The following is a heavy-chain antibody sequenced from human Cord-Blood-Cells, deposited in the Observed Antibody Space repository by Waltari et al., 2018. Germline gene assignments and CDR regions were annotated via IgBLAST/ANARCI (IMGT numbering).Heavy chain of an antibody. CDR1: GYSISSGYY. CDR2: IYHSGST. D-gene: IGHD3-10*01. Sequence: QVQLQESGPGLVKPSETLSLTCAVSGYSISSGYYRGWIRQPPGKGLAWIGSIYHSGSTYYNPSLKSRVTISVDTSKNQFSLKLSSVTAADTAVYYCARDYYGSGSYYNWFDPWGQGTLVTVSS. J-gene: IGHJ5*02. CDR3: ARDYYGSGSYYNWFDP. V-gene: IGHV4-38-2*02.